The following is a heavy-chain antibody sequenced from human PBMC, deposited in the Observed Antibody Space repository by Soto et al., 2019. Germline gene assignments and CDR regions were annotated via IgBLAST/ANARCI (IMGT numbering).Heavy chain of an antibody. CDR2: ISSDGNKK. CDR1: GFSLICYT. D-gene: IGHD1-26*01. J-gene: IGHJ4*01. CDR3: ARERYSYGRYFDF. V-gene: IGHV3-30-3*01. Sequence: PWGSLRIACASSGFSLICYTIHWVRQSPGKGLDWVAFISSDGNKKYYADSVEGRFTISRDDSKNTVFLQMSSLRTADTAFYYCARERYSYGRYFDFWGHGTTVTVSS.